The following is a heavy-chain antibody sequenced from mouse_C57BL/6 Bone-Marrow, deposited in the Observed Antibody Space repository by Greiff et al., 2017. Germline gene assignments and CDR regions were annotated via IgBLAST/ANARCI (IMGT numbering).Heavy chain of an antibody. J-gene: IGHJ3*01. D-gene: IGHD1-1*01. CDR3: TTGYYGSSFLAY. Sequence: DVKLQESGAELVRPGASVKLSCTASGFNIKDDYMHWVKQRPEQGLEWIGWIDPENGDTEYASKFQGKATITADTSSNTAYLQLSILTSEDTAVYYCTTGYYGSSFLAYWGQGTLVTVSA. CDR2: IDPENGDT. CDR1: GFNIKDDY. V-gene: IGHV14-4*01.